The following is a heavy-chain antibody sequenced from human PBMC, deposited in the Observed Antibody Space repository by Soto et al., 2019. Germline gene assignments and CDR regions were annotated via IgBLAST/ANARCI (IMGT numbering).Heavy chain of an antibody. CDR1: GFTFSTYN. V-gene: IGHV3-33*01. J-gene: IGHJ4*02. CDR2: IWYDGSNK. CDR3: ARNAALEGSD. D-gene: IGHD2-15*01. Sequence: GVSLSLSCSASGFTFSTYNMHWVRQAPGKGLEWVAAIWYDGSNKFYADSVQGRFTISRDNSENTLHLQMSSLRPEDTAVDYCARNAALEGSDWGQGTLLTV.